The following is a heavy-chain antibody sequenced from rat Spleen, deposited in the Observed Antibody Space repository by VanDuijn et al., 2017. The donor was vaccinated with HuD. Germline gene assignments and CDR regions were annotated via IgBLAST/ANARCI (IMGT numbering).Heavy chain of an antibody. Sequence: EVQLVESGGGLVQPGRSLKVSCAASGFTFSNYDMAWVRQAPTKGLDWVATISYDGSATYYRDSVKGRFTISRDNAKSTLYLQMNSLRSEDTATYYCARGGFFRYWGQGVMVTVSS. J-gene: IGHJ2*01. D-gene: IGHD1-6*01. CDR3: ARGGFFRY. CDR1: GFTFSNYD. CDR2: ISYDGSAT. V-gene: IGHV5-29*01.